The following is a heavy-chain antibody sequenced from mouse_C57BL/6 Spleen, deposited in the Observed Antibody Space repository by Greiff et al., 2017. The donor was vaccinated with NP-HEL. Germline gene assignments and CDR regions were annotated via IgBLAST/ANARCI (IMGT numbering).Heavy chain of an antibody. D-gene: IGHD1-1*01. J-gene: IGHJ2*01. CDR2: ISDGGSYT. CDR3: ARGGTVVD. V-gene: IGHV5-4*01. CDR1: GFTFSSYA. Sequence: EVQRVESGGGLVKPGGSLKLSCAASGFTFSSYAMSWVRQTPEKRLEWVATISDGGSYTYYPDNVKGRFTISRDNAKNNLYLQMSHLKSEDTAMYYCARGGTVVDWGQGTTLTVSS.